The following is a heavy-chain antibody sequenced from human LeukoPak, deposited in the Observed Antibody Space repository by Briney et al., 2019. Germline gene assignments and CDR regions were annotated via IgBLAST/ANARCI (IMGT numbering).Heavy chain of an antibody. CDR2: INPIGTT. CDR3: ARQSTVYGGDFAGPIDY. D-gene: IGHD2-21*02. CDR1: GGSINSGSNY. Sequence: KPSETLSLTCSVSGGSINSGSNYWTWIRQPAGQGLEWIGRINPIGTTDYNPSLKSRVTISVDTSKNQFSLKLSSVTAADTAVYYCARQSTVYGGDFAGPIDYWGQGTLVTVSS. V-gene: IGHV4-61*02. J-gene: IGHJ4*02.